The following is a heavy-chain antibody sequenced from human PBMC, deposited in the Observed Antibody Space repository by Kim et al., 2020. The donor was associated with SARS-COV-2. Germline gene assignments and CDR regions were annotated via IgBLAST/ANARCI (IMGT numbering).Heavy chain of an antibody. D-gene: IGHD3-3*01. V-gene: IGHV3-23*01. CDR3: AKEPFYDFWSGYYFDY. Sequence: TGKGRFTNSRDNSKNTLYLQMNSLRAEDTAVYYCAKEPFYDFWSGYYFDYWGQGTLVTVSS. J-gene: IGHJ4*02.